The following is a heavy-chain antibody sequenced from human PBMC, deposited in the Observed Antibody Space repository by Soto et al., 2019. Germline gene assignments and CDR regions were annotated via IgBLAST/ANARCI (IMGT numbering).Heavy chain of an antibody. V-gene: IGHV4-31*03. CDR2: IYYSGST. J-gene: IGHJ4*02. CDR1: GGSISSGGYY. CDR3: ASAYSSSWYRILY. Sequence: SETLSLTCTVSGGSISSGGYYWSWIRQHPGKGLEWIGYIYYSGSTYYNPSLKSRVTISVDTSKNQFSLKLSPVTAADTAVYYCASAYSSSWYRILYWGQGTLVTVSS. D-gene: IGHD6-13*01.